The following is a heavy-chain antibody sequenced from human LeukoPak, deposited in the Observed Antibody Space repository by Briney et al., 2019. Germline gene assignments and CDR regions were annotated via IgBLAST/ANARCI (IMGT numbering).Heavy chain of an antibody. CDR3: ARDLRFDP. CDR2: ISGSGGTT. V-gene: IGHV3-23*01. CDR1: GFTFSTYA. J-gene: IGHJ5*02. Sequence: QSGGSLRLSCAASGFTFSTYAMSWVRQAPGKGLEWVSGISGSGGTTYYADSVKGRFTISRDNSKNTLYLQMNSLRAEDTAVYYCARDLRFDPWGQGTLVTVSS.